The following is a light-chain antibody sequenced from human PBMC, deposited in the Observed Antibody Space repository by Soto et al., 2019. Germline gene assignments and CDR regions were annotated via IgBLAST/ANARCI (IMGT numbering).Light chain of an antibody. V-gene: IGKV1-5*03. CDR1: QNIITW. Sequence: DIQMTQSPSTLSASVGDRVTITCRASQNIITWLAWYQQKPGKAPKLLIYKASNLESGVPSRFSGSGSGTEFTLTISSLQPDDFATYYCQQYDTYLWTFGQGTKVEIK. CDR2: KAS. J-gene: IGKJ1*01. CDR3: QQYDTYLWT.